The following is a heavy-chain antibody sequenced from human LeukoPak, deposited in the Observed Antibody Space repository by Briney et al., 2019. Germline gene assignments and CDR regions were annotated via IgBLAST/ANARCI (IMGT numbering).Heavy chain of an antibody. J-gene: IGHJ5*02. V-gene: IGHV5-51*01. CDR3: ARRGRRDGYNPANWFDP. CDR2: IYPGDSDT. D-gene: IGHD5-24*01. CDR1: GYSFTSYW. Sequence: GESLKISCKGSGYSFTSYWIGWVRQMPGKGLEWMGIIYPGDSDTRYSPSFQGQVNISADKSISTAYLQWSSLKASDTAMYYCARRGRRDGYNPANWFDPWGQGTLVTVSS.